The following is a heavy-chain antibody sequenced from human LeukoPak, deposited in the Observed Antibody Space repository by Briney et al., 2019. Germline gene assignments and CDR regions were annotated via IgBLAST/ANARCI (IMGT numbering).Heavy chain of an antibody. J-gene: IGHJ3*01. CDR1: GFTFSSYS. CDR3: ARDLTQSYDPF. V-gene: IGHV3-48*04. D-gene: IGHD5-12*01. CDR2: ISSSSSTI. Sequence: RSGGSLRLSCAASGFTFSSYSMNWVRQAPGKGLEWISYISSSSSTIYYADSVKGRFTISRDNAKNSLYLQMNSLRAEDTAVYYCARDLTQSYDPFWGQGTMVTVSS.